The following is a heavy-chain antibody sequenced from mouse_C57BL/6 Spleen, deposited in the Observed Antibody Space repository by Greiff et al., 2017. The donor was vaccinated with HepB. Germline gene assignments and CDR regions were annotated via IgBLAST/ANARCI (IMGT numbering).Heavy chain of an antibody. V-gene: IGHV1-53*01. J-gene: IGHJ4*01. D-gene: IGHD2-4*01. CDR3: ARTMITTGYYYAMDY. CDR2: INPSNGGT. Sequence: QVQLQQPGTELVKPGASVKLSCKASGYTFTSYWMHWVKQRPGQGLEWIGNINPSNGGTNYNEKFKSKATLTVDKSSSTAYMQLSSLTSEDSAVYYCARTMITTGYYYAMDYWGQGTSVTVSS. CDR1: GYTFTSYW.